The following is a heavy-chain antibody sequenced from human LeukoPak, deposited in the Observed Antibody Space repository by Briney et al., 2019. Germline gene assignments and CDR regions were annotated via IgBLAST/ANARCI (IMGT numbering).Heavy chain of an antibody. J-gene: IGHJ5*02. V-gene: IGHV4-34*01. D-gene: IGHD2-15*01. CDR3: ARARYCSGGSCYMWWFDP. Sequence: KTSETLSLTCAVYGGSFSGYYWSWIRQPPGKGLEWIGEINHSGSTNYNPSLKSRVTISVDTSKNQFSLKLSSVTAADTAVYYCARARYCSGGSCYMWWFDPWGQGTLVTVSS. CDR1: GGSFSGYY. CDR2: INHSGST.